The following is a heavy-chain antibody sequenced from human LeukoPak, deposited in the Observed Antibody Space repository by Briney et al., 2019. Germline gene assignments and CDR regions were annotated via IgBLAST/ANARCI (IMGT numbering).Heavy chain of an antibody. CDR3: AMGIAAAGTISEFDY. Sequence: PGESLKISCKGSGYSFTSYWIGWVRQMPGKGLEWMGIIYPGDSDTIYSPSFQGQVTTSADKSISTAYLQWSSLKASDTAMYYCAMGIAAAGTISEFDYWGQGTLVTVSS. D-gene: IGHD6-13*01. J-gene: IGHJ4*02. CDR1: GYSFTSYW. CDR2: IYPGDSDT. V-gene: IGHV5-51*03.